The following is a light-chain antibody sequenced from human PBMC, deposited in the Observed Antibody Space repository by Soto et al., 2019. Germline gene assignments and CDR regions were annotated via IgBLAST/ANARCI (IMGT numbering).Light chain of an antibody. CDR1: QDISMY. V-gene: IGKV1-12*01. J-gene: IGKJ5*01. Sequence: IQLTQSPSSLSASVGDSVTITGRASQDISMYLAWYQQKQGEAPKVXIYAASTLYGGVPSRFSGTGSETDFTLTISSLQPEDFATYYCQQANSFPFTFGQGTRLEIK. CDR2: AAS. CDR3: QQANSFPFT.